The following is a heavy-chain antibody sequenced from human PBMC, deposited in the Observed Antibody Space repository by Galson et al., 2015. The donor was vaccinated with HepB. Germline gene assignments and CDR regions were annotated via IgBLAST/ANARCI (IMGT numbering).Heavy chain of an antibody. CDR3: AREPFGYFDY. CDR1: GFTLSSYS. Sequence: SLRLSCAASGFTLSSYSMNWVRKAPGKGLEWVANIKQDGSEKYYVDSVKGRFTISRDNAKNSLYLQMNSLRAEDTAVYYCAREPFGYFDYWGQGTLVTVSS. J-gene: IGHJ4*02. D-gene: IGHD3-3*01. V-gene: IGHV3-7*03. CDR2: IKQDGSEK.